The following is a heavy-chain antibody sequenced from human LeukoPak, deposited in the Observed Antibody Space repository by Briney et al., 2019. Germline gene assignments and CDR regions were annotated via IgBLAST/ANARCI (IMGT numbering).Heavy chain of an antibody. CDR1: GFTFSSYA. D-gene: IGHD5-24*01. V-gene: IGHV3-23*01. Sequence: GGSLRLSCVVSGFTFSSYAMSWVRHAPGKGLEWVSAISGSGGSTYYADSVKGQFTVSRDNSKNTLYLQMNSLRAEDTAVYYCAKERRGGSKDPHFDYWGQGTLVSVSS. J-gene: IGHJ4*02. CDR2: ISGSGGST. CDR3: AKERRGGSKDPHFDY.